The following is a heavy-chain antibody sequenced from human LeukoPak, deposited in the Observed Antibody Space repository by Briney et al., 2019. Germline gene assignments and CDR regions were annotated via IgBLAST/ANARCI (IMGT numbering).Heavy chain of an antibody. D-gene: IGHD6-19*01. CDR1: GGSISSSGYY. CDR3: ASGGGWYDFDY. V-gene: IGHV4-39*01. Sequence: SETLSLTCTVSGGSISSSGYYWGWIRQPPGKGLEWIGSIYYSGSTYYNPSLKSRVTISVDTSKNQFSLKLSSVTAADTAVYYCASGGGWYDFDYWGQGTLVTVSS. CDR2: IYYSGST. J-gene: IGHJ4*02.